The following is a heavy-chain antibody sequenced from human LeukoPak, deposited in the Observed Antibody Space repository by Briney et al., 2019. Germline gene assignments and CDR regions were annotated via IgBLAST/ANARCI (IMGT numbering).Heavy chain of an antibody. D-gene: IGHD5-12*01. J-gene: IGHJ4*02. CDR3: ASFSVATPMVDY. Sequence: GGSLRLSCAASGFTFSSYAMSWVRQAPGKGLEWVSRINSDGSSISYADSVKGRCTISRDNAKNTLYLQMNSLRAEDTAVYYCASFSVATPMVDYWGQGTLVTVSS. CDR1: GFTFSSYA. V-gene: IGHV3-74*01. CDR2: INSDGSSI.